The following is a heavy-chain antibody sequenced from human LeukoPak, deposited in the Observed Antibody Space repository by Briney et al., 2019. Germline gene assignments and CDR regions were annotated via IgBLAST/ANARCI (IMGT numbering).Heavy chain of an antibody. V-gene: IGHV3-23*01. Sequence: GGSLRISCAASGFTFDDYAMHWVRQAPGKGLEWVSGISGSGGSTYYADSVKGRFTISRDNSKNTLYLQMNSLRAEDTAVYYCAKVMVVAYSHDAFDIWGQGTMVTVSS. D-gene: IGHD2-2*01. J-gene: IGHJ3*02. CDR2: ISGSGGST. CDR1: GFTFDDYA. CDR3: AKVMVVAYSHDAFDI.